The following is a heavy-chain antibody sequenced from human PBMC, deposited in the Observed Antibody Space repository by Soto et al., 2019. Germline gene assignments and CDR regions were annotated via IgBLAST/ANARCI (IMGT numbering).Heavy chain of an antibody. D-gene: IGHD5-12*01. J-gene: IGHJ4*02. CDR2: IYYTGST. V-gene: IGHV4-31*03. CDR1: GGSISSGGYY. Sequence: QVQLQESGPGLVKPSQTLSLTCTVSGGSISSGGYYWSWIRQHPGTGLEWIGYIYYTGSTHYNPSLNSRATISVDTSKNQFSLNLRSVAAAVTAVYYCVGSDPSGIDFWGQGILVTVSS. CDR3: VGSDPSGIDF.